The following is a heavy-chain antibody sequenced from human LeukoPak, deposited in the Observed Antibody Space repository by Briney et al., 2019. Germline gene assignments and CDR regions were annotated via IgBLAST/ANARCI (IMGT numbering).Heavy chain of an antibody. J-gene: IGHJ5*02. CDR1: GGSFSGYY. Sequence: PSETLSLTCAVYGGSFSGYYWSWIRQPPGKGLEWIGEINHSGSTNYNPSLKSRVTISVDTSKNQFSLKLSSVTAADTAVYYCARLELAAAGSRWFDPWGQGTLVTVSS. V-gene: IGHV4-34*01. CDR3: ARLELAAAGSRWFDP. CDR2: INHSGST. D-gene: IGHD6-13*01.